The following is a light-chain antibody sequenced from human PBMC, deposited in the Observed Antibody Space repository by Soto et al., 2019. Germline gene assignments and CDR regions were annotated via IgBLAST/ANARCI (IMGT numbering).Light chain of an antibody. CDR2: GSS. J-gene: IGKJ1*01. V-gene: IGKV3-20*01. Sequence: EIVLTQSPGTLSLSPGERATLSCRASQSVSSSYLAWYQQKPGQAPRLLIYGSSSRATGIPDRFTGSGSGTDFTLTIIILEPEDFAVYYCQQYGSSPLTFGQGTKVEIK. CDR3: QQYGSSPLT. CDR1: QSVSSSY.